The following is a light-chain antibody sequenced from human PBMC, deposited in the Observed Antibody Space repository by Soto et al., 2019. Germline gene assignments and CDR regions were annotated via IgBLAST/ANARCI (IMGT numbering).Light chain of an antibody. Sequence: QAVLTEPPSLSVAPGQRVTISCTGSSSNIGANSDVHWYQQLAGAAPKLLIYGNSNRPSGVSDRFSGSKSGTSASLAITGLQAEDEADYYCQSYDSSLSGFYVFGTGTKVTVL. CDR3: QSYDSSLSGFYV. CDR1: SSNIGANSD. V-gene: IGLV1-40*01. J-gene: IGLJ1*01. CDR2: GNS.